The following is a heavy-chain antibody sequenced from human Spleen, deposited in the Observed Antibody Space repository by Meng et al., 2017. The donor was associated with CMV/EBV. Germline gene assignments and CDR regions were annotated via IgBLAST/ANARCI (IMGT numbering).Heavy chain of an antibody. CDR2: ISYDGTDK. Sequence: FNFRTYAMHWVRQTPGKGLVWVAVISYDGTDKFYADSVKGRFTISRDNSKNTLYLQLNSLRVDDTAMYYCARDRNEDLEFYEAFDMWGQGTMVTVSS. V-gene: IGHV3-30*04. D-gene: IGHD3-3*02. CDR1: FNFRTYA. J-gene: IGHJ3*02. CDR3: ARDRNEDLEFYEAFDM.